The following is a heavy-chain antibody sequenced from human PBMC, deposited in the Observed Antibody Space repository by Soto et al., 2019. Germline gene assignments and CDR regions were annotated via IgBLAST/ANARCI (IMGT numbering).Heavy chain of an antibody. CDR1: GFTFSSFA. D-gene: IGHD6-19*01. CDR2: INDSGDTT. J-gene: IGHJ4*02. V-gene: IGHV3-23*01. CDR3: AKDATRSSGWYHFDY. Sequence: EVQLLESGGGLVQPGGSLRLSCAASGFTFSSFAMGCVRQAPGKGLEWVSVINDSGDTTHYTDSVKGRFTMSRDNSKNTLYLQMNSLRAEDTAVYYCAKDATRSSGWYHFDYWGQGALVTVSS.